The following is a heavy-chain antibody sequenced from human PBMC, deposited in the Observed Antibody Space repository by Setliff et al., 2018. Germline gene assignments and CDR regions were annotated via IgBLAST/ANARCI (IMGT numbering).Heavy chain of an antibody. V-gene: IGHV7-4-1*02. CDR2: INTNTGNP. CDR3: ARGSRFGTIVYKGDYYMDV. D-gene: IGHD3-10*01. J-gene: IGHJ6*03. Sequence: ASVKVSCKASGYTFTSYAMNWVRQAPGQGLEWMGWINTNTGNPTYAQGFTGRFVFSLDTSVSTAYLQSSSVKAEDTAVYYCARGSRFGTIVYKGDYYMDVWGKGTTVTVSS. CDR1: GYTFTSYA.